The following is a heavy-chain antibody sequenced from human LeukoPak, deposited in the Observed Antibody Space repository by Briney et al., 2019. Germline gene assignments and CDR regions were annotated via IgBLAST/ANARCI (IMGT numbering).Heavy chain of an antibody. Sequence: GGSLRLSCAASKFTFSSNWMSWVRQAPGKGLEWVAIIKQDGSEKYYVDSVKGRFTISRDNAKKTLYLQMNSLRAEDTAVYHCARSHYYDSSGQFYYYYGMDVWGQGTTVTVSS. J-gene: IGHJ6*02. V-gene: IGHV3-7*02. CDR2: IKQDGSEK. CDR1: KFTFSSNW. CDR3: ARSHYYDSSGQFYYYYGMDV. D-gene: IGHD3-22*01.